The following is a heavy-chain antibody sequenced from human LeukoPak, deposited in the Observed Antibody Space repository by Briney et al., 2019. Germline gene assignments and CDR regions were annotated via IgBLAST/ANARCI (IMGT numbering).Heavy chain of an antibody. Sequence: PGGSLRLSCVASGFTFTNYGMSWVRQAPGKGLEWVSRISFSGVNTYYADSVRGRFTISRDKSKNTLYLQMNSLRAEDTAVYYCARAPTSYYYFDYWGQGTLVTVSS. V-gene: IGHV3-23*01. J-gene: IGHJ4*02. CDR2: ISFSGVNT. D-gene: IGHD1-26*01. CDR3: ARAPTSYYYFDY. CDR1: GFTFTNYG.